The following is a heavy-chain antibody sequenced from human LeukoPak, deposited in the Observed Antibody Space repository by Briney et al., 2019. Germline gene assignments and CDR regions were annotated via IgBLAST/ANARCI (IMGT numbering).Heavy chain of an antibody. CDR1: GFNFGTYS. CDR2: IWYDGSNE. Sequence: GGSLRLSCAASGFNFGTYSMHWARQAPGKGLEWVAVIWYDGSNEDYVDSVKGRFTISRDNSKNTLYLQVNSLRAEDTAVYYCAREMAVWGQGALVTVSS. CDR3: AREMAV. V-gene: IGHV3-33*01. J-gene: IGHJ4*02. D-gene: IGHD2-8*01.